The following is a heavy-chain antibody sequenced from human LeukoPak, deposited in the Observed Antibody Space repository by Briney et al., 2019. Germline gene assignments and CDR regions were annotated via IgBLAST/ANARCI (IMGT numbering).Heavy chain of an antibody. CDR2: IYYSGST. CDR3: ARDRMAAHLYYYYYGMDV. CDR1: GGSISSSSYY. D-gene: IGHD5-24*01. V-gene: IGHV4-61*01. Sequence: PSETLSLTCTVSGGSISSSSYYWSWIRQPPGKGLEWIGYIYYSGSTNYNPSLKSRVTISVDTSKNQFSLKLSSVTAADTAVYYCARDRMAAHLYYYYYGMDVWGQGTTVTVSS. J-gene: IGHJ6*02.